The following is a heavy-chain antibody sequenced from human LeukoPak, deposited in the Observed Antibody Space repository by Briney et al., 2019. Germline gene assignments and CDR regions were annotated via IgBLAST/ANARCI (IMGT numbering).Heavy chain of an antibody. CDR1: GFTFGNYA. CDR3: ANDY. V-gene: IGHV3-49*03. Sequence: PGGSLILSCTTSGFTFGNYAMSWFRPLPGKGLEWVGFIRSKAYGGTREYAASVKDIFTISRDDSKSIAYLQMNSLKTEDTAVYYCANDYWGQGTLVTVSS. J-gene: IGHJ4*02. CDR2: IRSKAYGGTR.